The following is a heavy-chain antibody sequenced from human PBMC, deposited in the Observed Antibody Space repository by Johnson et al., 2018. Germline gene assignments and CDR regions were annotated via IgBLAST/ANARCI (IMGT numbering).Heavy chain of an antibody. CDR2: ISSNSAYI. CDR1: GFTFSRYT. D-gene: IGHD5-24*01. CDR3: ARDWEEMATITRYCQH. V-gene: IGHV3-21*01. Sequence: VQLVQSGGGLVKPGGSLRLSCAASGFTFSRYTLNWVRQAPGKGLEWVSSISSNSAYIYYADSVKGRFTVSKDNAKNSLSLQMHSRRAEDTAVYYCARDWEEMATITRYCQHWGQGTLVTGSS. J-gene: IGHJ1*01.